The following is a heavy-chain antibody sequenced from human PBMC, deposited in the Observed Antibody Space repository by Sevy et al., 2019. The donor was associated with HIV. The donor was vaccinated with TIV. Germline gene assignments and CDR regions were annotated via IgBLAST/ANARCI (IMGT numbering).Heavy chain of an antibody. D-gene: IGHD4-17*01. Sequence: GGSLRLSCAASGFTFSSYGMHWVRQAPGKGLEWVAVISYDGSNKYYADSVKGRFTISRDNSKNTRYLQMNSLRAEDTAVYYCAKDQRDYFASGGMDVWGQGTTVTVSS. V-gene: IGHV3-30*18. CDR3: AKDQRDYFASGGMDV. CDR2: ISYDGSNK. CDR1: GFTFSSYG. J-gene: IGHJ6*02.